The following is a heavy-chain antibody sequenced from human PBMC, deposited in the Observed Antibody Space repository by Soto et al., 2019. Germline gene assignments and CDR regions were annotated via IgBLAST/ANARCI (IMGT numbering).Heavy chain of an antibody. CDR2: INQDGSTS. CDR1: GFAFSSYW. D-gene: IGHD3-16*01. J-gene: IGHJ5*02. V-gene: IGHV3-7*05. CDR3: TRQVGLGRFDA. Sequence: EVQLEESGGDLVHPGGSLRLSCAASGFAFSSYWMSWVRQAPGKGLERVVNINQDGSTSHSVDSVRGRFTISRDNGQSSLYLQMTSLIAEDTAVYYCTRQVGLGRFDAWGQGTLVTASS.